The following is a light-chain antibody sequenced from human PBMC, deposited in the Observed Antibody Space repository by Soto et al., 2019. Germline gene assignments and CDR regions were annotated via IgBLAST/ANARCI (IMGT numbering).Light chain of an antibody. V-gene: IGKV3-11*01. CDR1: QSVSNY. Sequence: EIVMTQSPGTLSLSPGERGTLSCRASQSVSNYLAWYQQRPGQAPRLLIYAASNRATGIPARFSGSGSGTDFTLTISRLEPEDFALYYCQQHDILPITFGQGTRLEIK. J-gene: IGKJ5*01. CDR3: QQHDILPIT. CDR2: AAS.